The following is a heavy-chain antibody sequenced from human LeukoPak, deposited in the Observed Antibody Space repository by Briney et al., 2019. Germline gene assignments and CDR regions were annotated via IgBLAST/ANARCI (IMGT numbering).Heavy chain of an antibody. CDR2: INPNSGGT. D-gene: IGHD3-10*01. J-gene: IGHJ6*02. CDR3: ARVNYYYGSGSYSYYYGMDV. V-gene: IGHV1-2*02. Sequence: GASVKVSCRASGYTFTGCYMHWVRQAPGQGLEWMGWINPNSGGTGCVQKFQGRVTVARDTSIGTAYMELSRLRSDDTAVYYCARVNYYYGSGSYSYYYGMDVWGQGTTVTVSS. CDR1: GYTFTGCY.